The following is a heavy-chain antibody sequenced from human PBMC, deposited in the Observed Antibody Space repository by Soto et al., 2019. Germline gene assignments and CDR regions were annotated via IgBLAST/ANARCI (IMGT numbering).Heavy chain of an antibody. CDR1: GGTFSSYT. J-gene: IGHJ4*02. Sequence: QVQLVQSGAEVQKPGSSVKVSCKASGGTFSSYTISWVRQAPGQGLEWMGRIIPILGIANYAQKFQGRVTITADKSTSTAYMELSSLRSEDTAVYYCARLYYDILTGPYDYWGQGTLVTVSS. CDR3: ARLYYDILTGPYDY. D-gene: IGHD3-9*01. V-gene: IGHV1-69*02. CDR2: IIPILGIA.